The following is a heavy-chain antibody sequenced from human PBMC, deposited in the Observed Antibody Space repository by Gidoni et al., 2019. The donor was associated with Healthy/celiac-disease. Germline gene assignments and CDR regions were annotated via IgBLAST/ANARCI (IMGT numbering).Heavy chain of an antibody. Sequence: QVQLQQWGAGLLKPSETLSLTCAVYGGSFSGYYWSWIRQPPGKGLEWIGEINHSGSTNYNPSLKSRVTISVDTSKNQFSLKLSSVTAADTAVYYCARGRRGGSHRGYFDYWGQGTLVTVSS. D-gene: IGHD1-26*01. J-gene: IGHJ4*02. CDR2: INHSGST. V-gene: IGHV4-34*01. CDR3: ARGRRGGSHRGYFDY. CDR1: GGSFSGYY.